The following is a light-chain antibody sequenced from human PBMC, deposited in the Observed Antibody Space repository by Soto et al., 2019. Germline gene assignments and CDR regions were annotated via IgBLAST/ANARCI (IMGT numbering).Light chain of an antibody. CDR1: RSDISSY. V-gene: IGKV3-20*01. J-gene: IGKJ1*01. CDR3: QQSGSSPVT. CDR2: GAS. Sequence: QSLGPLSLSPGDRATLSCSASRSDISSYLAWYQQKPGQAPRLLIYGASSRATGIPDRFSGSGSGTDFTLTISRLEPEDFAVYYCQQSGSSPVTFGQGTKVDIK.